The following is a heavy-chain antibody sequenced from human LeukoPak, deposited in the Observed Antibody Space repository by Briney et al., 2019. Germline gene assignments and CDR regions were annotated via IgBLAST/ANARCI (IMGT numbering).Heavy chain of an antibody. CDR3: ARGRGTAMGILRY. Sequence: ASVKVSCKASGYTFTSYDINWVRQATGQGLEWMGWMNPNSGNTGYAQKFQGRVTITRNTSISTAYMELSSLGSEDTAVYYCARGRGTAMGILRYWGQGTLVTVSS. CDR2: MNPNSGNT. D-gene: IGHD5-18*01. J-gene: IGHJ4*02. CDR1: GYTFTSYD. V-gene: IGHV1-8*03.